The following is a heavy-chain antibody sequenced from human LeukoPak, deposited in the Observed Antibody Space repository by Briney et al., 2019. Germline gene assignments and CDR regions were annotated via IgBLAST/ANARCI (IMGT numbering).Heavy chain of an antibody. CDR3: AKDLTPYSSSPLDYFYGMDV. D-gene: IGHD6-6*01. CDR1: GFTFRSYW. Sequence: GGSLRLSCAASGFTFRSYWMYWVRQAPGKGLEWVSVISGSGGRTYYADSVKGRFTISRDNSKNTLYLQMNSLRAEDTAVYYCAKDLTPYSSSPLDYFYGMDVWGQGTTVTVSS. J-gene: IGHJ6*02. V-gene: IGHV3-23*01. CDR2: ISGSGGRT.